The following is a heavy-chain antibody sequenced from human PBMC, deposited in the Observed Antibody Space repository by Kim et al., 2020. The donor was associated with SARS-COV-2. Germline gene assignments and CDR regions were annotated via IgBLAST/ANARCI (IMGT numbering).Heavy chain of an antibody. CDR2: ISGSGGST. CDR1: GFTFSSYA. CDR3: AKDLDVGDTVDDAFDI. J-gene: IGHJ3*02. D-gene: IGHD1-26*01. Sequence: GGSLRLSCAASGFTFSSYAMSWVRQAPGKGLEWVSAISGSGGSTYYADSVKGRFTISRDNSKNTLYLQMNSLRAEDTAVYYCAKDLDVGDTVDDAFDIWGQGTMVTVSS. V-gene: IGHV3-23*01.